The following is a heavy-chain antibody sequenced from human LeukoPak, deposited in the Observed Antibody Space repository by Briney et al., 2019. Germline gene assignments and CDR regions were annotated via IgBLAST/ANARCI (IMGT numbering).Heavy chain of an antibody. Sequence: SETLSLTCTVSGGSISSYYWSWIRQPPGKGLEWIGYIYYSGSTNYNPSLKSRVTISVDTSKNQFSLKLSSVTAADTAVYYCARHVSSSNYYDSSGYIHYWGQGTLVTVSS. CDR2: IYYSGST. V-gene: IGHV4-59*08. CDR1: GGSISSYY. CDR3: ARHVSSSNYYDSSGYIHY. J-gene: IGHJ4*02. D-gene: IGHD3-22*01.